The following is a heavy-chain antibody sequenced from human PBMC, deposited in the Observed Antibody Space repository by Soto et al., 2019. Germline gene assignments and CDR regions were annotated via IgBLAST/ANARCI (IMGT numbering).Heavy chain of an antibody. J-gene: IGHJ4*02. Sequence: EVQLVESGGGLVKPGGSLRLSCAASGFTFSSYSMNWVRQAPGKGLEWVSSISSSSSYIYYADSVKGRFTISRVNAKNSLYLQMNSLRAEDTAVYYCARDRRAIRKYYFDYWGQGTLVTVSS. CDR3: ARDRRAIRKYYFDY. V-gene: IGHV3-21*01. CDR2: ISSSSSYI. CDR1: GFTFSSYS.